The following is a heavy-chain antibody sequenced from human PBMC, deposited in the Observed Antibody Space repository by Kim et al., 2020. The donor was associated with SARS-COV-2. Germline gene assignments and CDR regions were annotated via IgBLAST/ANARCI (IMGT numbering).Heavy chain of an antibody. J-gene: IGHJ4*02. D-gene: IGHD6-6*01. V-gene: IGHV3-33*01. CDR2: IWYDGSNK. Sequence: GGSLRLSCAASGFTFSSYGMHWVRQAPGKGLEWVAVIWYDGSNKYYADSVKGRFTISRDNSKNTLYLQMNSLRAEDTAVYYCARDRLKYSSSALHDFDYWGQGTLVTVSS. CDR1: GFTFSSYG. CDR3: ARDRLKYSSSALHDFDY.